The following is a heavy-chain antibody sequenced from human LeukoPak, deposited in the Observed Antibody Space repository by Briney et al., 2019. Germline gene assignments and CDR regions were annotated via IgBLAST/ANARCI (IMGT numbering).Heavy chain of an antibody. CDR2: ISGSGGST. J-gene: IGHJ6*03. CDR3: AKGMAGENGKDYYYYYMDV. V-gene: IGHV3-23*01. CDR1: GFTFSSYA. Sequence: TGGSLRLSCAASGFTFSSYAMSWVRQAPGKGLEWVSAISGSGGSTYYADSVKGRFTISRDNSKNTLYLQMNSLRAEDTAVYYCAKGMAGENGKDYYYYYMDVWGKGTTVTISS. D-gene: IGHD3-16*01.